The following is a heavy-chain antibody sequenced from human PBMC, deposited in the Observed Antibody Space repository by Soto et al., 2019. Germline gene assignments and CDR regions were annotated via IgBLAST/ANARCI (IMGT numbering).Heavy chain of an antibody. J-gene: IGHJ4*02. CDR3: AIFDFWSCYSDY. Sequence: SETLSLTCTVSGASVSRGSYYWSWIRQPPGKGLEWSGYIYYSGSTNYHPSLKSRVTISVDTSKNQFSLKLSSVTAADTAVYYCAIFDFWSCYSDYWGQGTLVTVSS. D-gene: IGHD3-3*01. CDR1: GASVSRGSYY. V-gene: IGHV4-61*01. CDR2: IYYSGST.